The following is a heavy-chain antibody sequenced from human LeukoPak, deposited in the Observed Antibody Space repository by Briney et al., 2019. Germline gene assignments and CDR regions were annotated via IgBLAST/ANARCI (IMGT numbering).Heavy chain of an antibody. CDR3: ARRGYSDYPLYYFDY. V-gene: IGHV3-74*01. J-gene: IGHJ4*02. CDR2: INSDGRST. CDR1: GFTFSRYW. Sequence: GGSLRLSCAASGFTFSRYWMHWVRQAPGKGPVWVSRINSDGRSTNYADSVKGRFTISRDNAKNSLYLQMNSLRAEDTAVYYCARRGYSDYPLYYFDYWGQGTLVSVSS. D-gene: IGHD5-12*01.